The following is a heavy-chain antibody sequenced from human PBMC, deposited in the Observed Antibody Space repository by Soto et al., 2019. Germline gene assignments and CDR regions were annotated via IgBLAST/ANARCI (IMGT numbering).Heavy chain of an antibody. CDR2: ISAYNGNT. D-gene: IGHD2-2*01. Sequence: ASVKVSCKASGYTFTSYGISWVRQAPGQGLEWMGWISAYNGNTNYAQKLQGRVTMTTDTSTSTAYMELRSLRSDDTAVYYCAIKPDCSSTRCYLGLGGNWFDPWGQGTLVTVSS. CDR1: GYTFTSYG. J-gene: IGHJ5*02. CDR3: AIKPDCSSTRCYLGLGGNWFDP. V-gene: IGHV1-18*04.